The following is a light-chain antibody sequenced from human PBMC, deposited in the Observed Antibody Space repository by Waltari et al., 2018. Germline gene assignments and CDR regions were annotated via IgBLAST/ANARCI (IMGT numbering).Light chain of an antibody. CDR3: NSYAGSSSWV. V-gene: IGLV2-14*01. J-gene: IGLJ3*02. CDR1: SSDVGFYNY. Sequence: QSALTQPASVSGSPGQSITISCTGTSSDVGFYNYVSWYQQHPGKAPKLMIYDVSERPSRVSNRFSGSQAGNTASPTISGLQAEDEADYYCNSYAGSSSWVIGGWTKLTVL. CDR2: DVS.